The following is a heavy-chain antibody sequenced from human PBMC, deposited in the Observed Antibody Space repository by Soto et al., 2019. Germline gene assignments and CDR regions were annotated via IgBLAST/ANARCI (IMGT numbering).Heavy chain of an antibody. V-gene: IGHV1-18*01. CDR3: ATRSPAFDY. CDR1: GYTFTSFG. CDR2: ITTDKGKT. Sequence: GPEVKKPGASVKVSCKTSGYTFTSFGISWVRQAPGQGLKWMGWITTDKGKTNYAQKFQGRVTMTTDTSTSTAYMELRSLRSDDTAVYYCATRSPAFDYWGQGTLVTVSS. J-gene: IGHJ4*02.